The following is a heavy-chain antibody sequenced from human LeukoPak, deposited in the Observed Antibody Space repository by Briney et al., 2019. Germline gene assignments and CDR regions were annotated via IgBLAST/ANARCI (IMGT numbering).Heavy chain of an antibody. CDR2: IYASGNT. V-gene: IGHV4-39*07. CDR3: ARDREGYCSSISCYGGDY. CDR1: GDSISPSSFY. D-gene: IGHD2-2*01. Sequence: SETLSLTCTVSGDSISPSSFYWGWIRQPPGKGLEWIGSIYASGNTLYNPSLKSRVTISLDTSKNQFSLQLTSVTAADTAVYYCARDREGYCSSISCYGGDYWGQGTLVTVSS. J-gene: IGHJ4*02.